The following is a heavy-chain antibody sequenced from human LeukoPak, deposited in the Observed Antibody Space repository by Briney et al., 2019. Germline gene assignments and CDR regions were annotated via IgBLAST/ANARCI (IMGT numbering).Heavy chain of an antibody. D-gene: IGHD6-19*01. CDR2: IYNGVPT. V-gene: IGHV4-4*09. CDR1: GVSISRFY. J-gene: IGHJ4*02. CDR3: VQTTGWPGFDY. Sequence: SETLSPTCTTSGVSISRFYWSWVRQPPGKGLEWIGNIYNGVPTFFNPSLKSRVTISVDTPKRQFSLQLASVTAADTAVYYCVQTTGWPGFDYWGQGILVTVSS.